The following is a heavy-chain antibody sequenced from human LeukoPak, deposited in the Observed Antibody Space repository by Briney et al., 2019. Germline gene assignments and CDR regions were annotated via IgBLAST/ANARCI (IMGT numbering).Heavy chain of an antibody. Sequence: GGSLRLSCAVSGFTVGNNYMSWVRQAPGKGLEWVSLIYSVGTTSYADSVKGRFTISKDSPKNTLYLQMNSLRVEDTAIYFCASTGNFGRERVWGQGTLVTVSS. CDR2: IYSVGTT. J-gene: IGHJ4*02. CDR3: ASTGNFGRERV. CDR1: GFTVGNNY. D-gene: IGHD4-23*01. V-gene: IGHV3-53*01.